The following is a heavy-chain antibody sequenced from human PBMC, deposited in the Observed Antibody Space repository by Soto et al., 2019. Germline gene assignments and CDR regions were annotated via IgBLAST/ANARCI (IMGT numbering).Heavy chain of an antibody. V-gene: IGHV3-33*01. CDR2: IWYDGSNK. D-gene: IGHD2-2*03. Sequence: GGSLRLSCAASGFIFSSYGMHWVRQAPGKGLEWVAVIWYDGSNKYYADSVKGRFTISRDNSKNTLYLQMNSLRAEDTAVYYCVREGVDIVVVPAAYGMDVWGQGTTVTVSS. CDR1: GFIFSSYG. CDR3: VREGVDIVVVPAAYGMDV. J-gene: IGHJ6*02.